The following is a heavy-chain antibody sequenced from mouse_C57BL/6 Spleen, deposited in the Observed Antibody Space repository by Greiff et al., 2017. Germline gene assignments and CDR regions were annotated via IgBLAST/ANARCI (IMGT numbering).Heavy chain of an antibody. J-gene: IGHJ1*03. CDR2: IYPRDGST. CDR3: AREYYGRRGYFDV. CDR1: GYTFTDHT. V-gene: IGHV1-78*01. D-gene: IGHD1-1*01. Sequence: LQESDAELVKPGASVKISCKVSGYTFTDHTIHWMKQRPEQGLEWIGYIYPRDGSTKYNDKFKGKATLTADKSSSTAYMLLNILTSEDSAVYFCAREYYGRRGYFDVWGTGTTVTVSS.